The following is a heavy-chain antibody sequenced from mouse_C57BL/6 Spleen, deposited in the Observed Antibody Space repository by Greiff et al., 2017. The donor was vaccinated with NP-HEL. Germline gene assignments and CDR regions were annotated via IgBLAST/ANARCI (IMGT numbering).Heavy chain of an antibody. CDR2: INPSNGGT. CDR1: GYTFTSYW. J-gene: IGHJ1*03. Sequence: VQLQQSGTELVKPGASVKLSCKASGYTFTSYWMHWVKQRPGQGLEWIGNINPSNGGTNYNEKFKSKAKLTVDKSSSTAYMQLSSLTSEDSAVYYCARYRGRGWYFDVWGTGTTVTVSS. V-gene: IGHV1-53*01. CDR3: ARYRGRGWYFDV. D-gene: IGHD3-3*01.